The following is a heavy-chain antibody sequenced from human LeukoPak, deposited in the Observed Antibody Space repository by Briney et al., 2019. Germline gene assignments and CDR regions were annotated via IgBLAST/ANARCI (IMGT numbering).Heavy chain of an antibody. CDR2: INPSGGST. CDR3: ARGTYYDFWSGYWGSSTIDY. Sequence: ASVKVSCKASGYTFTSYYMHWVRQAPRQGHEWMGVINPSGGSTTYAQKFQGRVTVTRDTSTRTVYMELSSLRSEDTAVYYCARGTYYDFWSGYWGSSTIDYWGQGTLVTVSS. D-gene: IGHD3-3*01. J-gene: IGHJ4*02. V-gene: IGHV1-46*03. CDR1: GYTFTSYY.